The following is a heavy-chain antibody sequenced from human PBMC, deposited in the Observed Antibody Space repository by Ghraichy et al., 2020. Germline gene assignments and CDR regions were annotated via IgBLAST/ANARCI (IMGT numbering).Heavy chain of an antibody. J-gene: IGHJ6*02. Sequence: ESLNISCAVSGGSISSSNWWSWVRQPPGKGLEWIGEIYHSGSTNYNPSLKSRVTISVDKSKNQFSLKLSSVTAADTAVYYCATKLGVDYYGMDVWGQGTTVTVSS. CDR3: ATKLGVDYYGMDV. CDR1: GGSISSSNW. V-gene: IGHV4-4*02. CDR2: IYHSGST. D-gene: IGHD3-10*01.